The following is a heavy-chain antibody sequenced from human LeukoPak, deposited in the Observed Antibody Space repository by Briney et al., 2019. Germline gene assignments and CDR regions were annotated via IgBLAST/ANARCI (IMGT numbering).Heavy chain of an antibody. J-gene: IGHJ4*02. CDR1: GYTFTGYY. CDR2: INPNSGGT. V-gene: IGHV1-2*06. D-gene: IGHD3-22*01. Sequence: GASVKVSCKASGYTFTGYYMHWVRQAPGQGLEWIGRINPNSGGTNYAQKFQGRVTMTRDTSINTAYMDLSRLGSDDTAVYYCATDTWGYYDSSNYYRQADYWGQGTLVTVSS. CDR3: ATDTWGYYDSSNYYRQADY.